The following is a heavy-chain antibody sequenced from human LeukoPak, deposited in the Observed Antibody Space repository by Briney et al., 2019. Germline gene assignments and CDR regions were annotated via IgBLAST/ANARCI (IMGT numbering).Heavy chain of an antibody. CDR2: INHSGST. Sequence: SETLSLTCVVYGGSFSGYYWSWIRQPPGKGLEWIGEINHSGSTNYNPSLKSRVTISVDTSKNQFSLRLSSVTAADTAVYYCARHRWLQPFDYWGQGTLVTVSS. D-gene: IGHD5-24*01. V-gene: IGHV4-34*01. CDR3: ARHRWLQPFDY. CDR1: GGSFSGYY. J-gene: IGHJ4*02.